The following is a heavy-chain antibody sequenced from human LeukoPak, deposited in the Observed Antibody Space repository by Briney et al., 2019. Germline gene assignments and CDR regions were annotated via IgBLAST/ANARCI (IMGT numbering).Heavy chain of an antibody. J-gene: IGHJ4*02. D-gene: IGHD6-19*01. CDR1: GGSISSGGYS. CDR3: ARGYADVRRYSSGWYSSGKYYFDY. V-gene: IGHV4-30-2*01. CDR2: IYHSGST. Sequence: SQTLSLTCAVSGGSISSGGYSWSWIRQPPGKGLEWIGYIYHSGSTYYNPSLKSRVTISVDTSKNQFSLKLSSVTAADTAVYYCARGYADVRRYSSGWYSSGKYYFDYWGQGTLVTVSS.